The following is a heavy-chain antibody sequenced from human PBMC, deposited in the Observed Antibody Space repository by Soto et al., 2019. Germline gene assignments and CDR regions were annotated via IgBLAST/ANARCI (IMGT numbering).Heavy chain of an antibody. CDR1: GYTFSNYL. V-gene: IGHV1-3*01. CDR2: INAGNGNT. J-gene: IGHJ4*02. Sequence: QFQLVQSGAEVKKPGASVKVSCKASGYTFSNYLLHWVRQAPGQRLEWMGGINAGNGNTKYSQRFQGRVTLTRDTSASTAYMELSSLRSEDTAVYYCASTSYGSGNFYWGQGTLVTVSS. CDR3: ASTSYGSGNFY. D-gene: IGHD3-10*01.